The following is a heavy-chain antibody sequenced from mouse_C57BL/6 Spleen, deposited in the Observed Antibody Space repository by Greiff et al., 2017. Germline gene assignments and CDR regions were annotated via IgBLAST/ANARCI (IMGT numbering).Heavy chain of an antibody. CDR2: ISSGSRTI. CDR1: GFTFSDYG. V-gene: IGHV5-17*01. Sequence: EVKLMESGGGLVKPGGSLKLSCAASGFTFSDYGMHWVRQAPEKGLEWVAYISSGSRTIYYADTVKGRFTISRDNAKNTRFLQLTSLRSENTAMYYCARNRDGGAWFAYWGQGTLVTVSA. CDR3: ARNRDGGAWFAY. J-gene: IGHJ3*01.